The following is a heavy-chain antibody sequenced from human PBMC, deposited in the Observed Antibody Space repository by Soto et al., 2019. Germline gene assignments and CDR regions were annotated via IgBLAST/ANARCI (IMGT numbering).Heavy chain of an antibody. Sequence: GASVKVSCKVSGYTLAELSMHWVRQAPGKGFEWMGGFDPEDGETIYAQKFQGRVTMTEDTSTDTAYMELSSLRSEDTAVYYCATVSPGLLWFGATWAGYWGQGTLVTVSS. CDR3: ATVSPGLLWFGATWAGY. CDR2: FDPEDGET. J-gene: IGHJ4*02. CDR1: GYTLAELS. V-gene: IGHV1-24*01. D-gene: IGHD3-10*01.